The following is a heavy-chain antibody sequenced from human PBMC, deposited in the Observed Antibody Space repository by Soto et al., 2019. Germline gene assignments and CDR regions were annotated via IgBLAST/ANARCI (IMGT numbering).Heavy chain of an antibody. CDR1: EFTFSNYA. V-gene: IGHV3-23*01. Sequence: PGGSLRLSCTVSEFTFSNYAMSWVRQAPGKGLEWVSSISGSGSSTYYADSVKGRFTISRDNSKNTLFLQMNSLRAEDTAVYYCAKDYSDSSGYYSPEYFQHWGQGTLVTVSS. CDR2: ISGSGSST. D-gene: IGHD3-22*01. CDR3: AKDYSDSSGYYSPEYFQH. J-gene: IGHJ1*01.